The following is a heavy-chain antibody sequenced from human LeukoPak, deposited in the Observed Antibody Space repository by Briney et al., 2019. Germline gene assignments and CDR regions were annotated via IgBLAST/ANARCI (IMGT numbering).Heavy chain of an antibody. J-gene: IGHJ6*03. CDR3: ARGYGTFYYYYMDV. CDR1: GGSISGYY. V-gene: IGHV4-34*01. Sequence: PSETLSLTCAVYGGSISGYYWSWIRQPPGKGLEWIGEINHSGSTNYNPSLKSRVTISVDTSKNQFSLKLSSVTAADTAVYYCARGYGTFYYYYMDVWGKGTTVTVSS. D-gene: IGHD1-1*01. CDR2: INHSGST.